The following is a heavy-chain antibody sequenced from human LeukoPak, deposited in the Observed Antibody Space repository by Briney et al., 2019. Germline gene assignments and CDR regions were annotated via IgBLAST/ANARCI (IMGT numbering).Heavy chain of an antibody. CDR2: IDSDGSST. CDR3: ARSRNGSFDF. V-gene: IGHV3-74*01. J-gene: IGHJ4*02. D-gene: IGHD6-25*01. CDR1: GFTFSSYW. Sequence: GGSLRLSCAASGFTFSSYWMHWVRQAPGKGLVWVSRIDSDGSSTSYADSVKGRFTISRDNAKNTLYLQMNSLRTEDTAVYHCARSRNGSFDFWGQGTLVTVSS.